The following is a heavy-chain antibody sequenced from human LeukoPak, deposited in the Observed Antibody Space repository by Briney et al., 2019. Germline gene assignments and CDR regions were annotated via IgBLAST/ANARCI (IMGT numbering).Heavy chain of an antibody. Sequence: GGSLRLSCAASGFTFSSYAMSWVRQAPGKGLEWVSVISGSGGSTYYADSVKGRFTISRDNSKNTLYLQMNSLRAEDTAVYYCARGQGGNPRGYYFDYWGQGTLVTVSS. V-gene: IGHV3-23*01. CDR3: ARGQGGNPRGYYFDY. CDR1: GFTFSSYA. J-gene: IGHJ4*02. CDR2: ISGSGGST. D-gene: IGHD4-23*01.